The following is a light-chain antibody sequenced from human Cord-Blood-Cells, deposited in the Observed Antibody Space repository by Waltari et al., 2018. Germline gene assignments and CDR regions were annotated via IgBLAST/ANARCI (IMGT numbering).Light chain of an antibody. CDR3: SSYTSSSTLYV. CDR1: SSDVGGYNY. J-gene: IGLJ1*01. V-gene: IGLV2-14*01. Sequence: QSALTQPASVSVSPGQSITISCTGTSSDVGGYNYVSWYHQHPGKAPKLMIYEVNNRPSGVSNRFSDSKSGNTASLTISGLQAEDEADYYSSSYTSSSTLYVFGTGTKVTVL. CDR2: EVN.